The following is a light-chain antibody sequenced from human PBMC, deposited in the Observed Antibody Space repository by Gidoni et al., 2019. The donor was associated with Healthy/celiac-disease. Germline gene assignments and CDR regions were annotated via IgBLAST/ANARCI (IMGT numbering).Light chain of an antibody. V-gene: IGKV3-20*01. CDR2: GAA. Sequence: EIVLPQYPGTLSLSPGERATISCRASQSVSISYLAWYQQKPGQAPRLLLNGAAISSTGVPASCSSSGSATAFTLPIIRLEPDEFAVYYCHQYGSSPRYTFGQGTKLEIK. CDR3: HQYGSSPRYT. CDR1: QSVSISY. J-gene: IGKJ2*01.